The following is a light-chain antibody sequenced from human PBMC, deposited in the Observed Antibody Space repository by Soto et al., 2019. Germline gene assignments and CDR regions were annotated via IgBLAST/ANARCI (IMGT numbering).Light chain of an antibody. CDR1: QSISTW. CDR3: QQYNTYPYT. Sequence: DIQMTQSPSTLSASVGDRVTITCRASQSISTWLAWYQQKPGKAPNLLIYKASSLESGVPSSFSGSGSGTEFPLTISSLQPDDFATYYCQQYNTYPYTFGQGTKLEIK. V-gene: IGKV1-5*03. J-gene: IGKJ2*01. CDR2: KAS.